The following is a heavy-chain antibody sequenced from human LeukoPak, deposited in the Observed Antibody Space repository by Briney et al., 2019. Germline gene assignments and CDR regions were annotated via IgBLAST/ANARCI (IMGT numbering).Heavy chain of an antibody. CDR1: GFTFSSYG. J-gene: IGHJ4*02. V-gene: IGHV3-30*18. CDR2: ISYDGSNK. D-gene: IGHD2-2*01. CDR3: AKGHCSSTSCLDDY. Sequence: GGSLRLSCAASGFTFSSYGMHWVRQAPGKGLEWVAVISYDGSNKYYADSVKGRFTISRDNSKNTLYLQMNSLRAEDTAVYYCAKGHCSSTSCLDDYWGQGTLVTVSS.